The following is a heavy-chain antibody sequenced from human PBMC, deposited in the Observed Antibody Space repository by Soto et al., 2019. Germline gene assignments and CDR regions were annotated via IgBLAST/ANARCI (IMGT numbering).Heavy chain of an antibody. CDR2: IYYSGST. Sequence: PSETLSLTCTVSGGSVSSGYYYWSWIRQPPGKGLEWIGYIYYSGSTYYNPSLKSRVTISVDNSKNTLYLQMNSLRAEDAAVFYCAKGISIFGLSYFDSWGQGTLVTVSS. J-gene: IGHJ4*02. CDR3: AKGISIFGLSYFDS. D-gene: IGHD3-3*01. CDR1: GGSVSSGYYY. V-gene: IGHV4-30-4*01.